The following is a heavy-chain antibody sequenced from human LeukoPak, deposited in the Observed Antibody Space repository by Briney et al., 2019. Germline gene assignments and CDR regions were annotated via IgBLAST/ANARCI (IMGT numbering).Heavy chain of an antibody. CDR3: AKDQSSSGWYFNY. CDR2: ISGSGGST. CDR1: GFTFSTYA. V-gene: IGHV3-23*01. Sequence: GGSLGLSCAASGFTFSTYAMSWVRQPPGTGLEWVSGISGSGGSTYYADSVKGRFTISRGNSRNTLYLQINSLRAEDTAVYYCAKDQSSSGWYFNYWGQGTLVTVSS. D-gene: IGHD6-19*01. J-gene: IGHJ4*02.